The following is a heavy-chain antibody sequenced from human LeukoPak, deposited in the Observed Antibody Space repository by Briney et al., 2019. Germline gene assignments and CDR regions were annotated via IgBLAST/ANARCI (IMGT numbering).Heavy chain of an antibody. Sequence: KPSATLSLTCSVSGGSFNSYYWTWIRQPPGKGLEGIGEINHSGSTTYPPSFKSRVTISSDPSKEQVSLKLTPVSAANTAMYYCGRLRPTVVRGVISPSYSDTSGPIGRWGPGTLVTVSS. D-gene: IGHD3-10*01. J-gene: IGHJ4*02. V-gene: IGHV4-34*01. CDR2: INHSGST. CDR3: GRLRPTVVRGVISPSYSDTSGPIGR. CDR1: GGSFNSYY.